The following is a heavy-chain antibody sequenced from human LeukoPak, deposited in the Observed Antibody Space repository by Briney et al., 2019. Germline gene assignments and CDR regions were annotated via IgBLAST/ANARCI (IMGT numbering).Heavy chain of an antibody. Sequence: GGSLRLSCAASGFTFSSYSMNWVRQAPGKGLEWVSSISSSSSYIYYADSVKGRFTISGDNAKNSLYLQMNSLRAEDTAVYYCAREESYYDFWGTDYWGQGTLVTVSS. D-gene: IGHD3-3*01. J-gene: IGHJ4*02. CDR1: GFTFSSYS. V-gene: IGHV3-21*01. CDR3: AREESYYDFWGTDY. CDR2: ISSSSSYI.